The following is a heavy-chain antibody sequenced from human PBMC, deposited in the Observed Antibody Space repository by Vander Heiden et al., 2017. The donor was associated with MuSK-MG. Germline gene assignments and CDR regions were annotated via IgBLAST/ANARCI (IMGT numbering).Heavy chain of an antibody. CDR3: ARGYGLFDY. CDR1: GYTFTSYH. J-gene: IGHJ4*02. Sequence: QVQLVQSGAEVKKPGSSVKVSCNASGYTFTSYHMHWVRQAPGQGLEWMGIINPSGGSTSYAQKFQGSVTMTRDTSTSTVYMELSSLRSEDTAVYYCARGYGLFDYWGQGTLVTVSA. D-gene: IGHD1-1*01. CDR2: INPSGGST. V-gene: IGHV1-46*01.